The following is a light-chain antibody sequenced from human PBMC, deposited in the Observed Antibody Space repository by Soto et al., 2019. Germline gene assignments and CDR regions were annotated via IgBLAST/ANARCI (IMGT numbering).Light chain of an antibody. CDR3: QHYNSYSEA. J-gene: IGKJ1*01. V-gene: IGKV1-5*01. Sequence: DIQMTQSPSTLSATAGDRVTITCRASQSISSWLAWYQHKPGKAPKLLIYDASNLDSGVPSRFSGSVSGTEFTLTISSLQPDDFATYYCQHYNSYSEAFGQGTKVDI. CDR2: DAS. CDR1: QSISSW.